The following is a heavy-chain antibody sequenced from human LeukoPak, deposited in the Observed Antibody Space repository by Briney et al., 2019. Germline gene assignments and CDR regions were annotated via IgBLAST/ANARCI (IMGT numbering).Heavy chain of an antibody. CDR3: ARTIRFLEWSDWFDP. Sequence: SETLSLTCTVSGGSISSGGYYWSWTRQHPGKGLEWIGYIYYSGSTYYNPSLKSRVTISVDTSKNQFSLKLSSVTAADTAVYYCARTIRFLEWSDWFDPWGQGTLVTVSS. CDR2: IYYSGST. V-gene: IGHV4-31*03. CDR1: GGSISSGGYY. J-gene: IGHJ5*02. D-gene: IGHD3-3*01.